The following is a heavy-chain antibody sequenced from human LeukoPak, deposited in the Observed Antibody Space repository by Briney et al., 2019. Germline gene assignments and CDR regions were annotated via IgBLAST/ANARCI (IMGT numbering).Heavy chain of an antibody. Sequence: PGGSLRLSCAASGFTFSNYAMYWVRQAPGKGLEWVAVISYDGRNIHYPDSVKGRFTISRDISTDTLWLQMDSLRTEDTAVYYCAKGPLRGTAAAIDYWGQGTLVTVSS. J-gene: IGHJ4*02. V-gene: IGHV3-30*04. CDR3: AKGPLRGTAAAIDY. CDR1: GFTFSNYA. D-gene: IGHD2-2*01. CDR2: ISYDGRNI.